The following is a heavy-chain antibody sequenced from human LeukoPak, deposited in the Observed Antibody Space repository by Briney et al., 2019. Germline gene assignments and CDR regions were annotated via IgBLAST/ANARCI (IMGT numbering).Heavy chain of an antibody. Sequence: PGECLKISCKGSGYSFTSYCSGWVRQMPGKGLEWMVLIYPGDSDTRYSPSFQGQVTISADKSISTAYLQWSSLKASDTAMYYCARQRTPMIVVALFDYWGQGTLVTVSS. D-gene: IGHD3-22*01. V-gene: IGHV5-51*01. CDR3: ARQRTPMIVVALFDY. J-gene: IGHJ4*02. CDR2: IYPGDSDT. CDR1: GYSFTSYC.